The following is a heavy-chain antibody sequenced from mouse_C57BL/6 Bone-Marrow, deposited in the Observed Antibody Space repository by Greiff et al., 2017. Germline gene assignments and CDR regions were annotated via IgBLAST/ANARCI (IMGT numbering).Heavy chain of an antibody. CDR2: IHPNSGST. J-gene: IGHJ4*01. Sequence: QVQLQQPGAELVKPGASVKLSCKASGYTFTSYWMHWVKRRPGQGLEWIGMIHPNSGSTNYNEKFKSKATLTVDKSSSTAYMQLSSLTSEDSAVYYYARNSAAYNYAMDYWGQGTSVTVSS. CDR3: ARNSAAYNYAMDY. CDR1: GYTFTSYW. V-gene: IGHV1-64*01. D-gene: IGHD3-2*02.